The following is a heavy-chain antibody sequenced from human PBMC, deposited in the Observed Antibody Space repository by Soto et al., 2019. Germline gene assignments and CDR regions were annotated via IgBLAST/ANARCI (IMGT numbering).Heavy chain of an antibody. J-gene: IGHJ6*03. D-gene: IGHD4-17*01. CDR1: GGSISSYY. Sequence: SETLSLTCTVSGGSISSYYWSWIRQPPGKGLEWIGYIYYSGSTNYNPSLKSRVTISVDTSKNQFSLKLSSVTAADTAVYYCARTVTFIQVYCYYYYMDVWGKGTTVTVSS. CDR2: IYYSGST. V-gene: IGHV4-59*08. CDR3: ARTVTFIQVYCYYYYMDV.